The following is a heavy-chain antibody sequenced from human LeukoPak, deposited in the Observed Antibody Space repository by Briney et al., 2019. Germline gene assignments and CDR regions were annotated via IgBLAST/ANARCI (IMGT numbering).Heavy chain of an antibody. Sequence: GGSLRLSCAASAFTFSYYWMNWVRQAPGKGLEWVASIKQDGSEKYYVDSVKGRFTISRDNAKNSLYLEMNSLRAEDTAVYYCVRAALREGYDFDYWGQGTLVTVSS. V-gene: IGHV3-7*01. CDR2: IKQDGSEK. CDR3: VRAALREGYDFDY. J-gene: IGHJ4*02. D-gene: IGHD5-24*01. CDR1: AFTFSYYW.